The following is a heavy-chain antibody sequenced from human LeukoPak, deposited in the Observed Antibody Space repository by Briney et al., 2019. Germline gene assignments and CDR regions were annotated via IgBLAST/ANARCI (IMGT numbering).Heavy chain of an antibody. CDR3: ASGRDGYNYFDY. J-gene: IGHJ4*02. D-gene: IGHD5-24*01. V-gene: IGHV4-59*01. CDR2: IYYSGST. Sequence: PSETLSPTCTVSGGSISSYYWSWIRQPPGKGLEWIGYIYYSGSTNYNPSLKSRVTISVDTSKNQFSLKLSSVTAADTAVYYCASGRDGYNYFDYWGQGTLVTVSS. CDR1: GGSISSYY.